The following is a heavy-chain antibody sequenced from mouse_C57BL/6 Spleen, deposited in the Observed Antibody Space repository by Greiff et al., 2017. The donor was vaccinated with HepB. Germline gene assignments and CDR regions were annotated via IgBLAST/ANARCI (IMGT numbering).Heavy chain of an antibody. Sequence: QVQLQQSGAELVKPGASVKLSCKASGYTFTEYTIHWVKQRSGQGLEWIGWFYPGSGSIKYNEKFKDKATLTADKSSSTVYMGLSRLTSEDSAVYFCARHEEEGYGPYGGFAYWGQGTLVTVSA. V-gene: IGHV1-62-2*01. D-gene: IGHD1-1*02. CDR3: ARHEEEGYGPYGGFAY. CDR2: FYPGSGSI. CDR1: GYTFTEYT. J-gene: IGHJ3*01.